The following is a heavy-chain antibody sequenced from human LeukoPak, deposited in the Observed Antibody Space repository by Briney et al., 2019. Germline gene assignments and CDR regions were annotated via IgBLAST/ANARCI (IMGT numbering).Heavy chain of an antibody. D-gene: IGHD4-17*01. Sequence: GGSLRLSCSASGFTFSRLGMHWVRQAPGKGLEWVAFIRYDGSNKFYADSVKGRFTISRDNSKNTLYMQMNSLRTDDTAEYFCAKPVYGDYINFDYWGQGTLVTVSS. J-gene: IGHJ4*02. CDR1: GFTFSRLG. CDR2: IRYDGSNK. CDR3: AKPVYGDYINFDY. V-gene: IGHV3-30*02.